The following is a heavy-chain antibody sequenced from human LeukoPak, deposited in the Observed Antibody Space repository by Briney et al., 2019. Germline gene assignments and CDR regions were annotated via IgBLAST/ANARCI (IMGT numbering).Heavy chain of an antibody. CDR2: ISWNSGSI. CDR3: ARELGSGAFDI. Sequence: GGSLRLSCAASGFTFDDYAMHWLRQAPGKGLEGVSGISWNSGSIGYADSVKGRFTISRDNAKNSLYLQMNSLRAEDTAVYYCARELGSGAFDIWGQGTMVTVSS. CDR1: GFTFDDYA. J-gene: IGHJ3*02. V-gene: IGHV3-9*01. D-gene: IGHD3-10*01.